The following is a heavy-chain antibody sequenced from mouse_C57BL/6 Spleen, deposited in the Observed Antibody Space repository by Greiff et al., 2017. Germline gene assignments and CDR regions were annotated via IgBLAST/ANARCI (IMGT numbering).Heavy chain of an antibody. CDR2: INPSNGGT. CDR1: GYTFTSYW. Sequence: QVQLQQSGTELVKPGASVKLSCKASGYTFTSYWMHWVKQRPGQGLEWIGNINPSNGGTNYNEKFKSKATLTVDKSSSTAYMQLRSLTSADSAVYDCARWACRLLYYYTMDYWGQGTSVTVSS. CDR3: ARWACRLLYYYTMDY. J-gene: IGHJ4*01. D-gene: IGHD3-2*02. V-gene: IGHV1-53*01.